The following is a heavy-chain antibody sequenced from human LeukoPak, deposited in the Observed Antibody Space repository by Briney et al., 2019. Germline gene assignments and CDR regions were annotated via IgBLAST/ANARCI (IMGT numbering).Heavy chain of an antibody. CDR3: AKPAYYSDSGSFPTQYYFDY. V-gene: IGHV3-23*01. D-gene: IGHD3-10*01. J-gene: IGHJ4*02. Sequence: GGSLRLSCAASGFTFSSHGMNWVRQAPGKGLEWVSGISGSGGSTYYADSVKGRFTISRDNSKNTLYLQMSSLRADDTALFYCAKPAYYSDSGSFPTQYYFDYWGQGTLVTVSS. CDR2: ISGSGGST. CDR1: GFTFSSHG.